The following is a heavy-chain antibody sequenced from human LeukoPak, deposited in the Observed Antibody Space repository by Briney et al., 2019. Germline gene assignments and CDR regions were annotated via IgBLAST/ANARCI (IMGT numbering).Heavy chain of an antibody. D-gene: IGHD3-16*01. CDR2: IYYSGST. CDR3: ARQDYDYVWGSYLNWFDP. CDR1: GGSISSYY. J-gene: IGHJ5*02. V-gene: IGHV4-59*08. Sequence: SETLSLTCTVSGGSISSYYWSWIRQPPGKGLEWIGYIYYSGSTNYNPSLKIRVTISVDTSKNQCSLKLSSVTAADTAVYYCARQDYDYVWGSYLNWFDPWGQGTLVTVSS.